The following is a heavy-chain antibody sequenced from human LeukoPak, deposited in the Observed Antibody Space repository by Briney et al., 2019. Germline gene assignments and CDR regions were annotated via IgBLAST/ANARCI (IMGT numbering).Heavy chain of an antibody. CDR1: GGSFSGYY. CDR3: ARGWLDGGNSGFDY. V-gene: IGHV4-34*01. Sequence: SETLSLTCAVYGGSFSGYYSSWIRQPPGKGLEWIGEINHSGSTNYNPSLKSRVTISVDTSKNQFSLKLSSVTAADTAVYYCARGWLDGGNSGFDYWGQGTLVTVSS. CDR2: INHSGST. J-gene: IGHJ4*02. D-gene: IGHD4-23*01.